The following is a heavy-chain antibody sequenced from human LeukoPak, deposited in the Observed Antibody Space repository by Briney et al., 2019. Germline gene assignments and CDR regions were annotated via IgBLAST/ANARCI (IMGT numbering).Heavy chain of an antibody. CDR3: ARRPVRQNWFDP. Sequence: GASVKVSCKASGYTFTSYGISWVRQAPGQGLEWMGWISAYSGNTNYAQNLQGRVTMTTDTSTSTAYMELSSLRSEDTAVYYCARRPVRQNWFDPWGQGTLVTVSS. J-gene: IGHJ5*02. D-gene: IGHD1-14*01. CDR2: ISAYSGNT. V-gene: IGHV1-18*01. CDR1: GYTFTSYG.